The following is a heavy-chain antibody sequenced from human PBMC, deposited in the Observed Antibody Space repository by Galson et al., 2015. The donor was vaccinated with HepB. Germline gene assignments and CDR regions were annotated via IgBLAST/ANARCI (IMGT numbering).Heavy chain of an antibody. CDR3: ARDPGFIVTVTGWFDP. CDR2: INAGNGNT. Sequence: SVKVSCKASGYTFTSYAMHWVRQAPGQGLEWMGWINAGNGNTEYSQKFQGRVTITRDTSASTAYMELSSLRSEDTAVYYCARDPGFIVTVTGWFDPWGQGTLVTVSP. D-gene: IGHD1-26*01. J-gene: IGHJ5*02. CDR1: GYTFTSYA. V-gene: IGHV1-3*01.